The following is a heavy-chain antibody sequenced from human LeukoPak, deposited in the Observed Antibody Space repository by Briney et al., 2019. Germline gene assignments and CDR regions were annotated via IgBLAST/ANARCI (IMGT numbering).Heavy chain of an antibody. Sequence: GRSLRLSCAASGFTFSNYDMHWVRRAPGKGLEWVAVISYDESDKYYADSVKGRFTISRDNSKNTLYLQMNSLRPEDTAVYYCAKGVVAATNAAYYGMDVWGQGTTVTVSS. CDR3: AKGVVAATNAAYYGMDV. J-gene: IGHJ6*02. V-gene: IGHV3-30*18. CDR1: GFTFSNYD. D-gene: IGHD2-15*01. CDR2: ISYDESDK.